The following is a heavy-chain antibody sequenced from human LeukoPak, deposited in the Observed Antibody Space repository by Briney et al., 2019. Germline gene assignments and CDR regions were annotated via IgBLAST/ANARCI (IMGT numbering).Heavy chain of an antibody. V-gene: IGHV4-61*01. Sequence: SETLSLTCTVSGGSISSSTSGWGWYWRWIRQPPGKGLEWIGYVYDSGSTHYNPSLKSRVTISVDTSKNQFSLTLTSVTAADTAVYYSARDRDCSSTRCYPEYFQYWGQGTLVAVSS. CDR2: VYDSGST. J-gene: IGHJ1*01. CDR1: GGSISSSTSGWGWY. D-gene: IGHD2-2*01. CDR3: ARDRDCSSTRCYPEYFQY.